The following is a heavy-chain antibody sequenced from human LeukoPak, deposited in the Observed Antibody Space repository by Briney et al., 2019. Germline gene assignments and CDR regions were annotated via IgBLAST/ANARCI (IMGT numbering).Heavy chain of an antibody. CDR2: IKQDGSER. CDR3: ARDGGHSTDLDF. CDR1: GFTFSRHW. V-gene: IGHV3-7*01. J-gene: IGHJ4*02. D-gene: IGHD2-8*02. Sequence: GGSLRLSCATSGFTFSRHWMSWVRQTPGKGPEWVANIKQDGSERYYVHSVRGRFTISRDNAKNSLYLQMNSLRAEDTAVYYCARDGGHSTDLDFWGQGILVSVLS.